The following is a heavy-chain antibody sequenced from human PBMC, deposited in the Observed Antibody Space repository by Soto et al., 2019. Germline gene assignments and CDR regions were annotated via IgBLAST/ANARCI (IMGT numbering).Heavy chain of an antibody. CDR2: IKSKADGSTT. CDR3: VREGSGWYSRGSFAL. D-gene: IGHD6-19*01. V-gene: IGHV3-15*01. J-gene: IGHJ3*01. Sequence: PGGSLRLSCAASGITLSNAWMTWIRQAPGKGLEWVGRIKSKADGSTTEYGSPVKDRFIITRDDSENTLDLQMNSLRAEDTAIYSCVREGSGWYSRGSFALWGRGTMVTVSS. CDR1: GITLSNAW.